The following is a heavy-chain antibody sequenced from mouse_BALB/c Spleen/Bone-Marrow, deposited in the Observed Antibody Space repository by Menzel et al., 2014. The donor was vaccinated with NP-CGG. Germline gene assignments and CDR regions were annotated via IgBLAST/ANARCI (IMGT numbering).Heavy chain of an antibody. V-gene: IGHV14-3*02. CDR2: IDPANGNT. CDR3: ARWLLPYGLDY. J-gene: IGHJ4*01. CDR1: GFNIKDTY. Sequence: EVQLQESGAELVKPGASVKLPCTASGFNIKDTYMHWVKQRPEQGLEWIGRIDPANGNTKYDPKFQGKATITADTSSNTAYLQLSSLTSEDTAVYYCARWLLPYGLDYWGQGTSVTASS. D-gene: IGHD2-3*01.